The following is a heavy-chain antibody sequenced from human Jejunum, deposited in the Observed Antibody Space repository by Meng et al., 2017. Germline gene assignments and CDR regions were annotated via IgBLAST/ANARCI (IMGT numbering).Heavy chain of an antibody. J-gene: IGHJ6*02. CDR1: GGSINSFY. V-gene: IGHV4-59*01. CDR3: ARHMSSGTYPMDV. Sequence: SCTVSGGSINSFYWTWIRQPPGEGLEYIGYIYYSGGTNYNPSLKSRVTMSVDTSKNQFSLQLRSVTAADTAVYYCARHMSSGTYPMDVWGQGTTVTVSS. D-gene: IGHD1-26*01. CDR2: IYYSGGT.